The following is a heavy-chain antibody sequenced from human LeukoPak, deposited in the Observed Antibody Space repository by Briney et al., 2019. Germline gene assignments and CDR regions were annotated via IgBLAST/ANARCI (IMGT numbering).Heavy chain of an antibody. Sequence: GGSLRLSCAASGFAFSSYTMNWVRQAPGKGLEWVSAISSSSSYIYYADSVKGRFTISRHNAKRSLYLQMNSLRAEDTAVYYCARDLGGYGDYGTNFDYWGQGTLVTVSS. D-gene: IGHD4-17*01. V-gene: IGHV3-21*01. J-gene: IGHJ4*02. CDR2: ISSSSSYI. CDR3: ARDLGGYGDYGTNFDY. CDR1: GFAFSSYT.